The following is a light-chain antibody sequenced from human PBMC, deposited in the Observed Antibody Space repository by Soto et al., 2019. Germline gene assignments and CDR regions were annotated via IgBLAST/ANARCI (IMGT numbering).Light chain of an antibody. V-gene: IGKV4-1*01. J-gene: IGKJ3*01. CDR3: QQYHTTPCT. CDR1: QNILYKSKNKNY. CDR2: WAS. Sequence: DIVMTQSPDSLGMSLGERATINCKSSQNILYKSKNKNYLAWYQQKPGQPPKLLIYWASTRESGVPDRFSGSGSGTDFTLTINCLQAEDVAVYFCQQYHTTPCTFGPGTKVDIK.